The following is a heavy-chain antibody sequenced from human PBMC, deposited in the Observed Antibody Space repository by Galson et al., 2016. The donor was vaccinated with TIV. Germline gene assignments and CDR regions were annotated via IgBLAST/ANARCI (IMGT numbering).Heavy chain of an antibody. CDR3: ARDAGTYYHAFDV. V-gene: IGHV4-30-4*01. J-gene: IGHJ3*01. CDR1: GGSIKNGDFF. Sequence: TLSLTCTVFGGSIKNGDFFWTWIRQPPGKGLEWIGYVYYSGRTNYSPSLKSRLTMSVDRSRNQFSLSLYSVTAADTAVYFCARDAGTYYHAFDVWGQGTMVTVSS. CDR2: VYYSGRT. D-gene: IGHD3-22*01.